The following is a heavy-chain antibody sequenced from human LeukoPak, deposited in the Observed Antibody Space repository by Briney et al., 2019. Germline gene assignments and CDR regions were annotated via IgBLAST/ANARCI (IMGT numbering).Heavy chain of an antibody. CDR2: IYYSGST. CDR3: ARRSLQRYCSGGSCYYYYYMDV. Sequence: SETLSLTCTVSGGSISSYYWSWIRQPPGKGLEWIGYIYYSGSTNYNPSLKSRVTISVDTSKNQFSLKLSSVTAADTAVYYCARRSLQRYCSGGSCYYYYYMDVWGKGTTVTVSS. V-gene: IGHV4-59*01. J-gene: IGHJ6*03. CDR1: GGSISSYY. D-gene: IGHD2-15*01.